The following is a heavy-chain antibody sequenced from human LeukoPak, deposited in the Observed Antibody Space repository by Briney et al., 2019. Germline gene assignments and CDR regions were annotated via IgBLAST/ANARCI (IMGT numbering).Heavy chain of an antibody. CDR2: IYTSGTT. CDR1: GGSISSYY. J-gene: IGHJ4*02. D-gene: IGHD3-9*01. Sequence: SETLSLTCTVSGGSISSYYWSWIRQPAGKGLEWIGRIYTSGTTKYNPSLKSRVTISVDTSKNQFSLKLNSLTAAGMAVYSRATRSPAGPYDILTGSTGGGYSFDYWGQGTLVTVSS. V-gene: IGHV4-4*07. CDR3: ATRSPAGPYDILTGSTGGGYSFDY.